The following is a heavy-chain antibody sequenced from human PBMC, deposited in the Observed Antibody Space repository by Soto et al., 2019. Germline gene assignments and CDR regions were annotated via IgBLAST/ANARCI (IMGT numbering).Heavy chain of an antibody. D-gene: IGHD3-22*01. CDR2: INHSGST. Sequence: SEILSLTCAVYGGSFSGYYWSWIRQPPGKGLEWIGEINHSGSTNYNPSLKSRVTISVDTSKNQFSLKLSSVTAADTAVYYCARGPRRITMIVVVIGYFDYWGQGTLVTVSS. CDR3: ARGPRRITMIVVVIGYFDY. V-gene: IGHV4-34*01. J-gene: IGHJ4*02. CDR1: GGSFSGYY.